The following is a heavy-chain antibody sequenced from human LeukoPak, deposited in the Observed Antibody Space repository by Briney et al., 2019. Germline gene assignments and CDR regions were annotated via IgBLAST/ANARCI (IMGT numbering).Heavy chain of an antibody. D-gene: IGHD3-10*01. V-gene: IGHV3-30-3*01. Sequence: GGSLRLSCEASVFTFISYAMHWVRQAPGKGLEWVAVISYDGSTQYYADSVEGRFTISRDNSKNTLYLQMNSLRAEDTAVYYCARDYYGSGSYYTGQDYWGQGTLVTVSS. CDR2: ISYDGSTQ. CDR1: VFTFISYA. CDR3: ARDYYGSGSYYTGQDY. J-gene: IGHJ4*02.